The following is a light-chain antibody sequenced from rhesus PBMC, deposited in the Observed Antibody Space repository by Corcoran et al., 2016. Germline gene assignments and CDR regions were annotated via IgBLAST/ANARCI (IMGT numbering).Light chain of an antibody. V-gene: IGKV1-74*01. Sequence: DIQMTQSPSSLSASVGDRVTITCRASENINNYLNWYQQIPGKAPKLLIYKSSTLQTGVPSRFSGSGSETDYTFTISSLRSEDVATYYCQYKYGNPFTFGPGTKLDLK. CDR1: ENINNY. J-gene: IGKJ3*01. CDR2: KSS. CDR3: QYKYGNPFT.